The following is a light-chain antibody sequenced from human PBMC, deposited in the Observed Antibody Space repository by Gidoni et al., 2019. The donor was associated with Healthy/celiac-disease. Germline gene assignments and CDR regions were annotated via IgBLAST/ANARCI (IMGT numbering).Light chain of an antibody. J-gene: IGKJ3*01. CDR1: QDISNY. Sequence: DIQMTQSPSSLSASVGDRVTITCQASQDISNYLNWYQQKPGKAPKLLIYDASNLETGVPSRFSGSGSGTDFTFTISSLQPEDIATYYCQQYDNLPPRTFGPGTKVEIK. V-gene: IGKV1-33*01. CDR2: DAS. CDR3: QQYDNLPPRT.